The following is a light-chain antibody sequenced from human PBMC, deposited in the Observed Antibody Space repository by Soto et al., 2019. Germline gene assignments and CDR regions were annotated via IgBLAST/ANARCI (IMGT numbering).Light chain of an antibody. J-gene: IGKJ1*01. CDR2: LIS. V-gene: IGKV1-39*01. CDR3: QQGYSSPLT. Sequence: DIQMTQSPPSLAASVGDRVTITCRASQSVSTYVNWYQQKPGKAPTLLISLISRRQSGVPSRFSGAGSETDFTLTITSLQPEDFATYYCQQGYSSPLTFGQGTKVDIK. CDR1: QSVSTY.